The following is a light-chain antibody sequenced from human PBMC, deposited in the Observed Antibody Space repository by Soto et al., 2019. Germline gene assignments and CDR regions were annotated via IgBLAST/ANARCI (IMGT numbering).Light chain of an antibody. CDR3: QQYGSSPRT. J-gene: IGKJ1*01. Sequence: EIVLTQSLGTLSLSPGERATLSCRASQSVSSSHLAWYQQKPGQAPRLLISGASSRANGIPDRFTGSGSGTDFTLTISRLEPEDLEVYYCQQYGSSPRTLGQGTKVDIK. V-gene: IGKV3-20*01. CDR1: QSVSSSH. CDR2: GAS.